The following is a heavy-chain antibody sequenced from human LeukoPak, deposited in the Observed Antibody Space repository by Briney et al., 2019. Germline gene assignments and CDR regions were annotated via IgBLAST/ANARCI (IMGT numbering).Heavy chain of an antibody. V-gene: IGHV1-69*05. Sequence: ASVKVSCKASGGTFSSYAISWVRQAPGQGLEWMGRIIPIFGIANYAQKFQGRVTITTDESTSTACMELSSLRSEDTAVYYCARLSGFGAFRYYYMDVWGKGTTVTVSS. CDR2: IIPIFGIA. CDR3: ARLSGFGAFRYYYMDV. CDR1: GGTFSSYA. J-gene: IGHJ6*03. D-gene: IGHD3-3*01.